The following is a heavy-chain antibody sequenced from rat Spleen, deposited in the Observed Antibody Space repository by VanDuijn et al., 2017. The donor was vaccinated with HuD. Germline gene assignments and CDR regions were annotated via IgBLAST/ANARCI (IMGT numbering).Heavy chain of an antibody. D-gene: IGHD1-6*01. CDR1: GFTFNNYW. CDR2: ITTNTGGST. CDR3: ARHPYVYYGSHFDY. Sequence: EVQLVESGGGLVQPGRSLKLSCVASGFTFNNYWMTWIRQAPGKGLEWVASITTNTGGSTYYRDSVKGRFTVSRDHAKNTQYLQMDSLRSEDTATYYCARHPYVYYGSHFDYWGQGVMVTVSS. V-gene: IGHV5-31*01. J-gene: IGHJ2*01.